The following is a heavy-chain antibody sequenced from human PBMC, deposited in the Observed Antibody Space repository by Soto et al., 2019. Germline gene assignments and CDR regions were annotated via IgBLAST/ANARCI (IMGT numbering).Heavy chain of an antibody. V-gene: IGHV3-30*18. CDR1: GFTFSSYG. J-gene: IGHJ4*02. CDR3: AKDIAGYCSSTSCYAGFDY. CDR2: ISYDGSNK. Sequence: GGSLRLSCAASGFTFSSYGMHWVRQAPGKGLEWVAVISYDGSNKYYADSVKGRFTISRDNSKNTLYLQMNSLRAEDTAVYYCAKDIAGYCSSTSCYAGFDYWGQGTLVTVSS. D-gene: IGHD2-2*01.